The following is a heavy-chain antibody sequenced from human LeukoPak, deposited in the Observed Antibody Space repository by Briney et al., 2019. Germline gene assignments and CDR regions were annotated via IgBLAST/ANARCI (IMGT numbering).Heavy chain of an antibody. V-gene: IGHV1-24*01. D-gene: IGHD3-22*01. CDR1: GYTLTELS. J-gene: IGHJ4*02. CDR2: FDPEDGET. CDR3: ATDTYYYDSSGYKEVDY. Sequence: ASVKVSFKVSGYTLTELSMHWVRQAPGKGLEWMGGFDPEDGETIYAQKFQGRVTMTEDTSTDTAYMELSSLRSEDTAVYYCATDTYYYDSSGYKEVDYWGQGTLVTVSS.